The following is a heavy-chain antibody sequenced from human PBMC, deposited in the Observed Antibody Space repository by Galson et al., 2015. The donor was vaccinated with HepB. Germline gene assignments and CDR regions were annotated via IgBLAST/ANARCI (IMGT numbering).Heavy chain of an antibody. J-gene: IGHJ4*02. CDR3: ARRGVGSGLSYFDY. D-gene: IGHD3-10*01. Sequence: YLRLSCAASGFTFSSYAMHWVRQAPGKGLEWVAVISYDGSNKYYADSVKGRFTISRDNSKNTLYLQMNSLRAEDTALYYCARRGVGSGLSYFDYWGQGTLVTVSS. V-gene: IGHV3-30-3*01. CDR1: GFTFSSYA. CDR2: ISYDGSNK.